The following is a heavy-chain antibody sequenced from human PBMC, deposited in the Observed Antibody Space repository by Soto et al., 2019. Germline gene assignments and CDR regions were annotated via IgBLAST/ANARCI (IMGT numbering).Heavy chain of an antibody. D-gene: IGHD2-15*01. CDR2: ISGSGGST. J-gene: IGHJ4*02. Sequence: GGSLRLSCAASGFTFSSYAMSWVRQAPGKGLEWVSAISGSGGSTYYADSVKGRFTISRDNSKNTLYLQMNSLRAEDTAVYYCAKNLLRQPLIAYYFYYWGQGTLVTVSS. V-gene: IGHV3-23*01. CDR1: GFTFSSYA. CDR3: AKNLLRQPLIAYYFYY.